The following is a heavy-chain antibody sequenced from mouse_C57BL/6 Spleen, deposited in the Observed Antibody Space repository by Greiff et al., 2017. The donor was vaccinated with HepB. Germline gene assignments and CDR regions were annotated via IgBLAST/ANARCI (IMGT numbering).Heavy chain of an antibody. CDR2: IDPSDSYT. Sequence: VQLQQSGAELVKPGASVKLSCKASGYTFTSYWMQWVKQRPGQGLEWIGEIDPSDSYTNYNQKFKGKATLTVDTSSSTAYMQLSSLTSEDSAVYYCAHGLRYFDYWGQGTTLTVSS. CDR3: AHGLRYFDY. J-gene: IGHJ2*01. V-gene: IGHV1-50*01. CDR1: GYTFTSYW.